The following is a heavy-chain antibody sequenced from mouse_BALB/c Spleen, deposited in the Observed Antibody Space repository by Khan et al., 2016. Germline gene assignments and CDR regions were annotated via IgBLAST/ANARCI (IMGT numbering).Heavy chain of an antibody. J-gene: IGHJ3*01. Sequence: EVQLQESGPGLVKPSQSLSLTCTVTGYSITSDYAWNWIRQFPGNKLEWMGYISYSGSTSYNPSTKSRISITRYTSKNHFFLQLHSVPTEDTVTSYCASSMITTGFAYWGQGTLVTVSA. CDR3: ASSMITTGFAY. CDR2: ISYSGST. V-gene: IGHV3-2*02. CDR1: GYSITSDYA. D-gene: IGHD2-4*01.